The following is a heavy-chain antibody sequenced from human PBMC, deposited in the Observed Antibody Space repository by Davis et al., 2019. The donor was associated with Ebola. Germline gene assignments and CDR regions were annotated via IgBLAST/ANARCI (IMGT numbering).Heavy chain of an antibody. J-gene: IGHJ3*02. Sequence: GESLKISCKGSGYSFGNYWIGWVRQMPGKGLEWMGIIYPTDSDTRYSPSFRGQVTISADKSINTAYLQWSSLKASDTAMYYCATKGYVVGVTLEAFDMWGQGTMVTVSS. CDR1: GYSFGNYW. CDR2: IYPTDSDT. D-gene: IGHD1-26*01. V-gene: IGHV5-51*01. CDR3: ATKGYVVGVTLEAFDM.